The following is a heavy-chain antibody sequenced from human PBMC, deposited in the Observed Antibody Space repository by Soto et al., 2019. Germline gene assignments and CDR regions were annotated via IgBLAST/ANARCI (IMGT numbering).Heavy chain of an antibody. V-gene: IGHV1-46*03. D-gene: IGHD1-26*01. CDR2: INPSSGSA. J-gene: IGHJ6*02. Sequence: EASVKVSCKAPGNTFTSYYMHWVRQAPGQGLEWMGIINPSSGSASYAQKFQGRVTMTRDTSTSTVYMELSSLRSEDTAVYYCARDRAPGWAFYYGMEVWGQGTAVTVSS. CDR1: GNTFTSYY. CDR3: ARDRAPGWAFYYGMEV.